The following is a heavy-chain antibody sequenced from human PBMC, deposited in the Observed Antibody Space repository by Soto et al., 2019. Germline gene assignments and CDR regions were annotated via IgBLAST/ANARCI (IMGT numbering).Heavy chain of an antibody. Sequence: SETLSLTCTVSGGSISSSSWSWIRQPPGRRLEWIGYIYNNGRTDYNPSLKSRVTISVDTSKNHFSLKLSSVTPADTAVYYCARARFCTSTSCYHYFDFWGQGTLVTVSS. CDR3: ARARFCTSTSCYHYFDF. CDR1: GGSISSSS. J-gene: IGHJ4*02. V-gene: IGHV4-59*01. D-gene: IGHD2-2*01. CDR2: IYNNGRT.